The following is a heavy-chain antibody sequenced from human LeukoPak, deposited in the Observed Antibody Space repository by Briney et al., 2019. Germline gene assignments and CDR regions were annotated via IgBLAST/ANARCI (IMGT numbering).Heavy chain of an antibody. CDR1: GFTFSNHS. J-gene: IGHJ4*02. V-gene: IGHV3-48*01. Sequence: GALRLSCAASGFTFSNHSMNWVRQAPGRGLEWVSYISRDSSTSYYADSMKGRFTISRDNAKNSLYLQMNSLRAEDTAVYYCARLSGSKLPGYWGQGTLVTVSS. CDR3: ARLSGSKLPGY. CDR2: ISRDSSTS. D-gene: IGHD3-3*01.